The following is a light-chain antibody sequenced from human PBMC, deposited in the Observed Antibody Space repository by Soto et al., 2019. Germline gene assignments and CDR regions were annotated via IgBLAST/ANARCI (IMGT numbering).Light chain of an antibody. CDR3: QQYTNWPHT. CDR1: QALGNN. J-gene: IGKJ2*01. Sequence: EIVMTQSPATLSVSPRERATLSCRASQALGNNLAWYQHKPGQAPRLLIYGASTRATGVPVRFSGSGSETEFTLSISSLQSDDLAVYYCQQYTNWPHTFGQGTKLEIE. CDR2: GAS. V-gene: IGKV3-15*01.